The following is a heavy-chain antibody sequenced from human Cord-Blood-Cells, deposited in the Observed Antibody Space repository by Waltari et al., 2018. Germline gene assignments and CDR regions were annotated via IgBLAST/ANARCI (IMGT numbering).Heavy chain of an antibody. V-gene: IGHV4-34*01. D-gene: IGHD2-2*01. CDR3: ARGGRYCSSTSCQNNWFDP. CDR2: INHSGST. CDR1: GGSFSGYY. J-gene: IGHJ5*02. Sequence: QVQLQQWGAGLLKPSETLSLTGADDGGSFSGYYCGWIRQPPRQGLEWIGEINHSGSTNYNPSLKSRVTISVDTSKNQFSLKLSSLTAADTAVYYCARGGRYCSSTSCQNNWFDPWGQGTLVTVSS.